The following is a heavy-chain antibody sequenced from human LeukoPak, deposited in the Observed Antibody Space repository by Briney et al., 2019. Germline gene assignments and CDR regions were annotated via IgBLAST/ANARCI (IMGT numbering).Heavy chain of an antibody. J-gene: IGHJ3*02. V-gene: IGHV3-33*08. Sequence: GGSLRLSCAASGFTFSSYGMHWVRQAPGKGLEWVAVIWYDGSNKYYADSVKGRFTISRDNSKNTLYLQMNSLRAEDTAVYYCAWSYSSSWYRSDAFDIWGQGTMVTVSS. CDR1: GFTFSSYG. CDR2: IWYDGSNK. CDR3: AWSYSSSWYRSDAFDI. D-gene: IGHD6-13*01.